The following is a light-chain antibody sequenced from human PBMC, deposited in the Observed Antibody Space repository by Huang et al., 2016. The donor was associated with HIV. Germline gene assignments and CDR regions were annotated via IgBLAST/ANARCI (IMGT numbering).Light chain of an antibody. Sequence: DIVLTQSPGTLSLSPGARAALSCRASQNITNNYLAWYQQGSGQAPRHLIYGAFKRAMGMPEWFSGSGSGTDFTLIINRLEPQDAAVYYCQQYRSSPLTFGGGTNVEIK. V-gene: IGKV3-20*01. CDR1: QNITNNY. CDR2: GAF. J-gene: IGKJ4*01. CDR3: QQYRSSPLT.